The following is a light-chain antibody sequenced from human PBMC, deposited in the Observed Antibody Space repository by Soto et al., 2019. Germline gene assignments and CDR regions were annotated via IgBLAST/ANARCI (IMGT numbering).Light chain of an antibody. J-gene: IGLJ3*02. CDR2: LDGSGTY. Sequence: QLVLTQSSSASASLGSSVKLTCTLSSGRSSSIIAWHQQQPGKAPRFLMKLDGSGTYNKGSGVPDRFSGSISGAARYLTISNLQSDDEADYYCETWDISTRVFGGGTKLTVL. CDR3: ETWDISTRV. V-gene: IGLV4-60*03. CDR1: SGRSSSI.